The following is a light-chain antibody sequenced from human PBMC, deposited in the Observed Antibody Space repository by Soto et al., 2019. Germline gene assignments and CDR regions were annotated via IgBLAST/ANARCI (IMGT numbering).Light chain of an antibody. CDR1: SSNIGSHT. J-gene: IGLJ1*01. CDR3: AAWDDRLNGYV. CDR2: SSD. V-gene: IGLV1-44*01. Sequence: QSVLIQPPSVSGTPGQRVTISCSGSSSNIGSHTVSWYQQLPGTAPKLLIYSSDQRPSGVPDRFSGSKSGTSASLAISGLQSEDVADYFCAAWDDRLNGYVFATGTKVTVL.